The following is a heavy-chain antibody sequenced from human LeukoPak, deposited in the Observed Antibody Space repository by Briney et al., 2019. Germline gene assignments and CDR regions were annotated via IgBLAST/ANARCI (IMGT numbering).Heavy chain of an antibody. V-gene: IGHV3-30*04. CDR3: ARDKTRGLGYSYSKSGNYFDY. CDR1: GFTFSSYA. J-gene: IGHJ4*02. Sequence: GGSLRLSCAASGFTFSSYAMHWVRQAPGKGLEWVAVISYDGSNKYYADSVKGRFTISRDNSKNTLYLQMNSLRAEDTAVYSCARDKTRGLGYSYSKSGNYFDYWGQGTLVTVSS. D-gene: IGHD5-18*01. CDR2: ISYDGSNK.